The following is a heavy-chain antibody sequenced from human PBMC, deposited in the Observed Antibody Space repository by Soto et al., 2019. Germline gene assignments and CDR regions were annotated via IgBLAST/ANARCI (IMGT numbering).Heavy chain of an antibody. J-gene: IGHJ4*02. D-gene: IGHD2-15*01. V-gene: IGHV3-48*02. Sequence: GGSLRLSCAASGFTFSTYSMNWVRQAPGKGLEWVSYISSSSSSIYYADSVKGRFTISRDNAKNSLYLQMNSLRDEDTAVYYCARGPLYCSGGSCYSHFDYWGQGTLVTVSS. CDR2: ISSSSSSI. CDR3: ARGPLYCSGGSCYSHFDY. CDR1: GFTFSTYS.